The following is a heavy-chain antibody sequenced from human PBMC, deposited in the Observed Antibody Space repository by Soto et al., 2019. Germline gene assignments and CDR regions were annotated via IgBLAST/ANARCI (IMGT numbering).Heavy chain of an antibody. J-gene: IGHJ4*02. Sequence: GGSLRLSCAASGFTFSSYSMNWVRQAPGKGLEWVSSISSSSSYIYYADSVKGRFTISRDNAKNSLYLQMNSLRAEDTAVYYCARDYYDSSAPPIAFDYWGQGTLVTVSS. V-gene: IGHV3-21*01. CDR2: ISSSSSYI. CDR3: ARDYYDSSAPPIAFDY. D-gene: IGHD3-22*01. CDR1: GFTFSSYS.